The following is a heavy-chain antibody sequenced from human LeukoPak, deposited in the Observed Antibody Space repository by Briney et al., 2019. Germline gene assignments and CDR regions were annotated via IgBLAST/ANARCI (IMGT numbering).Heavy chain of an antibody. V-gene: IGHV3-33*01. CDR1: GFTFSSYA. D-gene: IGHD4-11*01. CDR3: ARDLYSTALDYYYGMDV. J-gene: IGHJ6*02. CDR2: VWHDGSNR. Sequence: GRSLRLSCTAPGFTFSSYAIHWIRQAPGKGLEWVALVWHDGSNRYYADSVKGRFTISRDNSKNTVYLQMNSLRAEDTAVYYCARDLYSTALDYYYGMDVWGQGTTVTVSS.